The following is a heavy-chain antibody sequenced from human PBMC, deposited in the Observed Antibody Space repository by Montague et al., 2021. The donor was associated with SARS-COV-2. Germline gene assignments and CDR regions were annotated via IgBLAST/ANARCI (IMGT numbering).Heavy chain of an antibody. CDR1: GGSISSSSYY. V-gene: IGHV4-39*01. CDR3: ARQGDQLLLEYWFDP. D-gene: IGHD2-2*01. CDR2: IYYSGST. Sequence: SETLSLTCTVSGGSISSSSYYWGWIRQPPGKGLEWIGSIYYSGSTYYXPSLKSRVIISVDTSKNQFSLKLSSVTAADTAVYYCARQGDQLLLEYWFDPWGQGTLVTVSS. J-gene: IGHJ5*02.